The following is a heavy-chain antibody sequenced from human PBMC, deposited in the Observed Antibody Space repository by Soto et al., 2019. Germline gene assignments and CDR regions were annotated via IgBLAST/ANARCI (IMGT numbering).Heavy chain of an antibody. V-gene: IGHV3-23*01. CDR1: GFTFSNYA. J-gene: IGHJ4*02. CDR3: AKHPGSAAPGTNFDY. D-gene: IGHD6-13*01. Sequence: GGSLRLSCAASGFTFSNYAISWVRQAPGKGLEWVSVASGSGSTGRSYADSVKGRFTISRDNSKTTLYLQMNSLRAEDTAVYYCAKHPGSAAPGTNFDYWGQGTLVTVSS. CDR2: ASGSGSTGR.